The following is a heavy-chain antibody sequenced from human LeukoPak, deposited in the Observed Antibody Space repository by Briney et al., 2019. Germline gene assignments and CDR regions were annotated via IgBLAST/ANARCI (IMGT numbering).Heavy chain of an antibody. V-gene: IGHV3-33*01. D-gene: IGHD3-16*01. J-gene: IGHJ3*02. Sequence: GRSLRLSCAASGFTFSSYGMHWVRQAPGKGMEWVAVILNDGSQEKYADSVKGRFTISRDNSKNTLFLQMNSLRAEDTAVYYCARDDALGDNALDIWGQGTMVTVSS. CDR1: GFTFSSYG. CDR2: ILNDGSQE. CDR3: ARDDALGDNALDI.